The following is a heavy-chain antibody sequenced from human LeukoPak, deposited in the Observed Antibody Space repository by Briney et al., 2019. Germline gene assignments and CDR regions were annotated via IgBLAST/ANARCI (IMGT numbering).Heavy chain of an antibody. CDR3: ARGLRYDNSDSGAF. V-gene: IGHV4-4*07. Sequence: SETLSLTCTVSGGSISSYYWSWIRQPAGKGLEWIGRIYTSGSTNYNPSLKSRVTMSVDTSKNQFSLKLSSVTAADTALYYCARGLRYDNSDSGAFWGQGTVVTVSS. CDR2: IYTSGST. CDR1: GGSISSYY. J-gene: IGHJ3*01. D-gene: IGHD3-22*01.